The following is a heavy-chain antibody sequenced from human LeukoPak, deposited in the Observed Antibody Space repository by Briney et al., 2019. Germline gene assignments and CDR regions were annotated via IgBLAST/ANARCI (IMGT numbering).Heavy chain of an antibody. CDR1: GFTFSSYG. V-gene: IGHV3-33*06. CDR2: IWYDGSNK. CDR3: AKVSGSVAGTSLDY. Sequence: GGSLRLSCAASGFTFSSYGMHWVRQAPGKGLEWVAVIWYDGSNKYYADSVKGRFTISRDNSKNTLYLQMNSLRAEDTAVYYCAKVSGSVAGTSLDYWGQGTLVTVFS. J-gene: IGHJ4*02. D-gene: IGHD6-19*01.